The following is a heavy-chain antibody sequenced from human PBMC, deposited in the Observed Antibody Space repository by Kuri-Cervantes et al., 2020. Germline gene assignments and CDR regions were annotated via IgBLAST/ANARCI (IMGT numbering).Heavy chain of an antibody. Sequence: SLKISCAASGFTFDDYAMHWVRQAPGKGLEWVSGISWNSGSIGYADSVKGRFTISRDNAKNSLYLQMNSLRAEDTALYYCAKGGSIAAAGTPYADYWGQGTLVTVSS. CDR1: GFTFDDYA. D-gene: IGHD6-13*01. CDR2: ISWNSGSI. J-gene: IGHJ4*02. V-gene: IGHV3-9*01. CDR3: AKGGSIAAAGTPYADY.